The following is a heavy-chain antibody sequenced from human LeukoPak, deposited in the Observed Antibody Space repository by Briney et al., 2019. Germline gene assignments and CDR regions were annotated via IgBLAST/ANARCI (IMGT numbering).Heavy chain of an antibody. CDR1: GGSISSSSYY. Sequence: PSETLSLTCTVSGGSISSSSYYWSWIRQPAGKGLEWIGRIYASGTINYNPSLKSRVSMSVDTSKNQFSLILTSVTAADTAVYYCARGSGYINFDYWGQGTLVTVSS. D-gene: IGHD6-25*01. CDR3: ARGSGYINFDY. V-gene: IGHV4-61*02. J-gene: IGHJ4*02. CDR2: IYASGTI.